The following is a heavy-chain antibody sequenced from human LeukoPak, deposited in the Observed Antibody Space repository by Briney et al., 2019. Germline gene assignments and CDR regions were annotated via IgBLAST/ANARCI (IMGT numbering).Heavy chain of an antibody. Sequence: GRSLRLSCAASGFTFSSHAMHWVRQAPGKGLEWVAVISYDGSNKYYADSVKGRFTISRDNSKNTLYLQMNSLRAEDTAVYYCGTRVAFDIWGQGTMVTVSS. CDR2: ISYDGSNK. J-gene: IGHJ3*02. CDR1: GFTFSSHA. V-gene: IGHV3-30-3*01. CDR3: GTRVAFDI.